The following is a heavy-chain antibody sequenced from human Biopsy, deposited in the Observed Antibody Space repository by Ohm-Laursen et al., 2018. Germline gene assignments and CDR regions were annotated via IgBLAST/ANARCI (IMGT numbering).Heavy chain of an antibody. CDR3: ARVEAGTYDALDI. J-gene: IGHJ3*02. CDR1: GDLMTGYE. Sequence: TLSLICSVSGDLMTGYEWSWIRVAPGKGLEWIGYNYYSGGTKYNPSLASRVTFSLDMSKSQFSLKLYSVTAADTAVYYCARVEAGTYDALDIWGQGTLVAVSA. V-gene: IGHV4-59*01. D-gene: IGHD1-26*01. CDR2: NYYSGGT.